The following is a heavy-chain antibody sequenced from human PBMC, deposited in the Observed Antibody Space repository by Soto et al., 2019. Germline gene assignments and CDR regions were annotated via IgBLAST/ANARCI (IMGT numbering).Heavy chain of an antibody. V-gene: IGHV3-48*02. CDR2: ISSSSMTI. CDR3: ARDGNYYDSSGFWP. CDR1: GFRFRSYS. J-gene: IGHJ3*01. D-gene: IGHD3-22*01. Sequence: LRLSCAASGFRFRSYSMNWVRQAPGKGLEWISYISSSSMTIYYADSVKDRFIISRDNAKNSLYLQMNSLRDEDTAVYYCARDGNYYDSSGFWPWGQGTMVTVSS.